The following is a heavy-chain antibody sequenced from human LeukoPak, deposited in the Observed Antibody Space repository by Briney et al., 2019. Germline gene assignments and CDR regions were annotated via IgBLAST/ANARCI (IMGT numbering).Heavy chain of an antibody. V-gene: IGHV1-18*01. CDR3: ASVWTGGYYYLTDAFYI. J-gene: IGHJ3*02. Sequence: ASVKVSCKASGYTFTSYGISWVRQAPGQGLEWMGWISAYNGNTNYAQKLQGRVTMTTDTSTSTAYMELRSLRSDVTAPYYCASVWTGGYYYLTDAFYICGQETMVTVSS. D-gene: IGHD3-22*01. CDR2: ISAYNGNT. CDR1: GYTFTSYG.